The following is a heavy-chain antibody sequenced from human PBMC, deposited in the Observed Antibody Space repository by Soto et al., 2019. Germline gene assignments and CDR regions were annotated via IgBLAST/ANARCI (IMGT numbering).Heavy chain of an antibody. D-gene: IGHD3-3*01. CDR1: GYTFTSYD. CDR2: MNPNSGNT. J-gene: IGHJ5*02. V-gene: IGHV1-8*01. CDR3: ARDYDFWSGPFDP. Sequence: GASVKVSCKASGYTFTSYDIDWVRQATGQGLEWMGWMNPNSGNTGYAQKFQGRVTMTRNTSISTAYMELSSLRSEDTAVYYCARDYDFWSGPFDPWGQGTLVTVSS.